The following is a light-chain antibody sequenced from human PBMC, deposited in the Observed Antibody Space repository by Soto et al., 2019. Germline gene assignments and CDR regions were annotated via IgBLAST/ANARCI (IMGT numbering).Light chain of an antibody. J-gene: IGKJ2*01. Sequence: EIVLTQSPATLSLSPGERATLSCRASQSVSSYLAWYQQKPGQAPRLLIYDASNRATGIPARFSGSVSGTDFTLTISSLELEDFAVYYCQPRSNWPPYPFGQGTKLEIK. V-gene: IGKV3-11*01. CDR2: DAS. CDR1: QSVSSY. CDR3: QPRSNWPPYP.